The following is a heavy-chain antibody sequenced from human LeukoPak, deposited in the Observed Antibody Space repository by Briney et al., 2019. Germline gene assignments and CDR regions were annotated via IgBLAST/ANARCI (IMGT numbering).Heavy chain of an antibody. CDR2: IYSGGST. CDR1: GFTFSDYY. J-gene: IGHJ6*02. V-gene: IGHV3-53*01. D-gene: IGHD1-14*01. CDR3: ARGIYYYYGMDV. Sequence: PGGSLRLSCAASGFTFSDYYMSWVRQAPGKGLEWVSVIYSGGSTYYADSVKGRFTISRDNSKNTLYLQMNSLRAEDTAVYYCARGIYYYYGMDVWGQGTTVTVSS.